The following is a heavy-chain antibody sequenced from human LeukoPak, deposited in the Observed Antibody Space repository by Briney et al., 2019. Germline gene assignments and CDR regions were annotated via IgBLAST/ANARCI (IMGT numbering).Heavy chain of an antibody. CDR3: AKVSDYGDYGGFDY. CDR2: ISGSGGST. CDR1: GFTFSSYA. D-gene: IGHD4-17*01. J-gene: IGHJ4*02. Sequence: GGSLRLSRAASGFTFSSYAMSWVREAPGKGLEWVSAISGSGGSTYYADSVKGRFTISRDNSKNTLYLQMNSLRAEDTAVYYCAKVSDYGDYGGFDYWGQGTLVTVSS. V-gene: IGHV3-23*01.